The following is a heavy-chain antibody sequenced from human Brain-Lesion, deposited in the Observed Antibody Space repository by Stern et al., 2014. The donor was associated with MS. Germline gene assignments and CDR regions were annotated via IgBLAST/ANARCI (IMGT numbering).Heavy chain of an antibody. D-gene: IGHD3-22*01. CDR2: ISYIGST. CDR1: GGSISSGDYY. CDR3: ARVFLGDDRSAYYGWFDP. J-gene: IGHJ5*02. Sequence: QDQLVESGPGLVKPSQTLSLTCTVSGGSISSGDYYWSWIRQPPGKGLEWIGYISYIGSTFYNPSLKSRATISLDTSKKQFSLRLSSVTAADTAVYYCARVFLGDDRSAYYGWFDPWGQGSLVTVSA. V-gene: IGHV4-30-4*01.